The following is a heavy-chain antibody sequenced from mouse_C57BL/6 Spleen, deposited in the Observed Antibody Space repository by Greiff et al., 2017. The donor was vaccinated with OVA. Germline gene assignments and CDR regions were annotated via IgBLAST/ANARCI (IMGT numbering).Heavy chain of an antibody. D-gene: IGHD2-4*01. CDR1: LYPITSYS. V-gene: IGHV1-58*01. CDR2: IYIGNGYT. J-gene: IGHJ2*01. Sequence: EVQLQESGAELVGHGSSVKMSCKTSLYPITSYSINWVKQRPGQGLEWIGYIYIGNGYTEYNEKFKGKATLTSDTSSSTAYMQLSSLTSEDSAIYFCARLGGYDYDGYFDYWGQGTTLTVSS. CDR3: ARLGGYDYDGYFDY.